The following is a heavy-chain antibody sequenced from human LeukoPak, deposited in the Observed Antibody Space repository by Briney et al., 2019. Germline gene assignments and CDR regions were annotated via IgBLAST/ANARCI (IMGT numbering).Heavy chain of an antibody. V-gene: IGHV1-18*01. CDR3: ARDSGTTGEVKFDP. Sequence: NLQGRVTMTTDTSTSTAYMELRSLRSDDTAVYYCARDSGTTGEVKFDPWGQGTLVTVSS. J-gene: IGHJ5*02. D-gene: IGHD3-10*01.